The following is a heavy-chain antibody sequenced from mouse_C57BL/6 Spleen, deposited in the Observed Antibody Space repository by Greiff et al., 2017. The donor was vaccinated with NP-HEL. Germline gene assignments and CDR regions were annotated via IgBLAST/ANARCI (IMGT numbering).Heavy chain of an antibody. J-gene: IGHJ3*01. CDR1: GYTFTDYY. CDR3: ASSLWRAWFAY. CDR2: INPYNGGT. Sequence: EVQLKESGPVLVKPGASVKMSCKASGYTFTDYYMNWVKQSHGKSLEWIGVINPYNGGTSYNQKFKGKATLTVDKSSSTAYMELNSLTSEDSAVYYCASSLWRAWFAYWGQGTLVTVSA. V-gene: IGHV1-19*01. D-gene: IGHD1-1*02.